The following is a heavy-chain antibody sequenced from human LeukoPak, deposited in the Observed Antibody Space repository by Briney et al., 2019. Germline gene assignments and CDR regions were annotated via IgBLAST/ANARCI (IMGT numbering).Heavy chain of an antibody. CDR3: AKDDYGMDV. Sequence: GGSLRLSCAASGFTFSSYGMHWVRQAPGKGLEWVAVISYDGSNKYYADSVKGRFTVSRDNSKNTLYLQMNSLRAEDTAVYYCAKDDYGMDVWGQGTTVTVSS. V-gene: IGHV3-30*18. CDR1: GFTFSSYG. CDR2: ISYDGSNK. J-gene: IGHJ6*02.